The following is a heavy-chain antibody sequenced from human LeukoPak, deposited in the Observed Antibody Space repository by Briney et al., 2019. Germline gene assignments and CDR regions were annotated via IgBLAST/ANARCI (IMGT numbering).Heavy chain of an antibody. CDR2: INPSDGST. CDR3: ARSAMYTNSPFAE. V-gene: IGHV1-46*01. CDR1: GYTFTTYY. J-gene: IGHJ4*02. Sequence: ASVKVSCKTSGYTFTTYYIHWVRQAPGQGLEWMGIINPSDGSTNYTQNFQGRVTMTRDMSTSSVYMELTSLRSEDTAVFYCARSAMYTNSPFAEWGRGALVTVSS. D-gene: IGHD6-6*01.